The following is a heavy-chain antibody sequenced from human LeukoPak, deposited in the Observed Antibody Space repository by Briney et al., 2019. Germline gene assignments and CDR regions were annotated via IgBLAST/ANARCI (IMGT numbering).Heavy chain of an antibody. CDR2: IKQDGSEN. V-gene: IGHV3-7*01. D-gene: IGHD3-16*01. CDR1: GGTSNNYW. CDR3: ARVRAVMGAFDI. Sequence: GGSLRLFCAASGGTSNNYWMSWVRQAPGKGLEWVANIKQDGSENYFVDSVKGRFTFSRDNAKNSLYLQMNSLRAEDTAVYYCARVRAVMGAFDIWGQGTLVTVS. J-gene: IGHJ3*02.